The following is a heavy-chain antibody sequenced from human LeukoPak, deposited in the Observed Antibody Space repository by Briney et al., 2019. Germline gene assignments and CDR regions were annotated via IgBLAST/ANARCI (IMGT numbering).Heavy chain of an antibody. CDR2: INPSGGST. V-gene: IGHV1-46*01. D-gene: IGHD6-25*01. J-gene: IGHJ4*02. Sequence: ASVKVSCKASEYTFTSYYMHWVRQAPGQGLEWMGIINPSGGSTSYAQKFQGRVTMTRDMSTSTVYMELSGLRSEDTAVYYCARVPPAIAVFDYWGQGTLVTVSS. CDR1: EYTFTSYY. CDR3: ARVPPAIAVFDY.